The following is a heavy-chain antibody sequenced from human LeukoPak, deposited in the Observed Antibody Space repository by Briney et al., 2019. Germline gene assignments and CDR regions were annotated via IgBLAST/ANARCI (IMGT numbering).Heavy chain of an antibody. CDR2: IIPIFGTA. V-gene: IGHV1-69*05. CDR3: ARGWDSSGWYVAEYFQH. Sequence: SVKVSCKASGGTFSSYAISWVRQAPAQGLEWMGRIIPIFGTANYAQKFQGRVTITTDESTSTAYMELSSLRSEDTAVYYCARGWDSSGWYVAEYFQHWGQGTLVTVSS. D-gene: IGHD6-19*01. CDR1: GGTFSSYA. J-gene: IGHJ1*01.